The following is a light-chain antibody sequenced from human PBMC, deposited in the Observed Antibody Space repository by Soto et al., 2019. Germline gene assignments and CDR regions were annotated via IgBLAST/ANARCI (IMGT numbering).Light chain of an antibody. CDR1: SSDVGGYNY. CDR3: SSYTGSNNLG. J-gene: IGLJ3*02. CDR2: EVS. V-gene: IGLV2-8*01. Sequence: QSALTQPPSASGSPGQSVTISCSGTSSDVGGYNYVSWYQQHPGKAPKVMIYEVSKRPSGVPDRFSGSKSGNTASLPVSGLQAEDEADYYCSSYTGSNNLGFGGGTKLTVL.